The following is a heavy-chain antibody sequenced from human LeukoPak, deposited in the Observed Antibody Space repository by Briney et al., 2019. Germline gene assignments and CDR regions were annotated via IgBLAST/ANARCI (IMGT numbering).Heavy chain of an antibody. CDR1: GFTFSNYA. CDR2: ISGSGSGGGT. V-gene: IGHV3-23*01. D-gene: IGHD3-10*01. CDR3: ARDLEGSGSFYRPSYDY. J-gene: IGHJ4*02. Sequence: GGSLRLSCTASGFTFSNYAMSWVRQAPGKGLEWVSNISGSGSGGGTYYADSVKGRFTISRDNSKNTLYLQMNSLRAEDTAVYYCARDLEGSGSFYRPSYDYWGQGTLVTVSS.